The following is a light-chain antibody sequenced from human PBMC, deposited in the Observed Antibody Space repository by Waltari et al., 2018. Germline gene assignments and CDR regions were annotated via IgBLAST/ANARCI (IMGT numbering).Light chain of an antibody. V-gene: IGLV2-23*02. CDR1: SSDIGNFDL. CDR2: EVR. CDR3: CAYAGSTTLL. Sequence: QSALTQPASVSGSPGQSITISCTGTSSDIGNFDLVSWYQQHPDKAPKLTIYEVRKRPSGVSGCFSGSKSGYTASLTISGLQAEDEATYYCCAYAGSTTLLCGGGTKLTVL. J-gene: IGLJ3*02.